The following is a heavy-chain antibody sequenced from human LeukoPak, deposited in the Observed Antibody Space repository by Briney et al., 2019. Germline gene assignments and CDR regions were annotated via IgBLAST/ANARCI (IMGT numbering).Heavy chain of an antibody. Sequence: PSETLSLTCTVSAGSISSYYWNWIRQPPGKGLEWIVYVYFSGSTNFNPSLRSRVTISVDTSKNQFPLKLSSVTAADTALYYCARRGCAAHIDFWGQGTLVTVSS. V-gene: IGHV4-59*08. J-gene: IGHJ4*02. CDR3: ARRGCAAHIDF. CDR2: VYFSGST. D-gene: IGHD6-19*01. CDR1: AGSISSYY.